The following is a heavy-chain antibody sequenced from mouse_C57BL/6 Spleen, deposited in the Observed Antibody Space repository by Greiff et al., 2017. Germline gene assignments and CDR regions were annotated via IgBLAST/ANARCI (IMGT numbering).Heavy chain of an antibody. V-gene: IGHV5-17*01. CDR1: GFTFSDYG. Sequence: EVKLVESGGGLVKPGGSLKLSCAASGFTFSDYGMHWVRQAPEKGLEWVAYISSGSSTIYYADTVKGRFTISRDNAKNTLFLQMTSLRSEDTAMYYCARRDYYGSSYVDAMDYWGQGTSVTVSS. D-gene: IGHD1-1*01. J-gene: IGHJ4*01. CDR2: ISSGSSTI. CDR3: ARRDYYGSSYVDAMDY.